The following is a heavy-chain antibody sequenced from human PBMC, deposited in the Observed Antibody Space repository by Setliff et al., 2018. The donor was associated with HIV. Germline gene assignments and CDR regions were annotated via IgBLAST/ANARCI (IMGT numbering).Heavy chain of an antibody. J-gene: IGHJ3*02. CDR3: ARIEGDWGAFDI. V-gene: IGHV1-46*01. D-gene: IGHD3-16*01. Sequence: ASVKVSCKASGYPFTSYYMHWVRQAPGQGLEWMGIINPTGGSTSYAQKFQGRVTMTTDTSTSTVYMELSSLRSDDTAMYYCARIEGDWGAFDIWGQGTMVTVSS. CDR2: INPTGGST. CDR1: GYPFTSYY.